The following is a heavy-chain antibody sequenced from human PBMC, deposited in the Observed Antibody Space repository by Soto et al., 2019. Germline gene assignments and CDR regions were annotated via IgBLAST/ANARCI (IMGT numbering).Heavy chain of an antibody. J-gene: IGHJ4*02. V-gene: IGHV3-11*01. CDR1: GFTFSDYY. D-gene: IGHD6-19*01. Sequence: GGSLRLSCAASGFTFSDYYMSWIRQAPGKGLEWVSCISSTDSTIYYADSVKGRFTISRDNAKDSLYLQMNSLRAEDTAVYYCASSLYSSGWHFDSWGQGTLVTVSS. CDR3: ASSLYSSGWHFDS. CDR2: ISSTDSTI.